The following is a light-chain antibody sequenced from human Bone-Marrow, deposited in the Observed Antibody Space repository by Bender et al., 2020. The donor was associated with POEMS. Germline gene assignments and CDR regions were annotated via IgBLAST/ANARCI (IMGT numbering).Light chain of an antibody. J-gene: IGLJ2*01. V-gene: IGLV1-47*01. CDR2: RNY. CDR1: SSNIGTNY. CDR3: AAWDDSLGAVV. Sequence: QSVLTQPPSASGTPGQRVTISCSGSSSNIGTNYVYWYQQLPGTAPKAVIYRNYQRPPGVPDGFYGSKSGTSASLAISALRSEDEGDYYCAAWDDSLGAVVFGGGTKLTVL.